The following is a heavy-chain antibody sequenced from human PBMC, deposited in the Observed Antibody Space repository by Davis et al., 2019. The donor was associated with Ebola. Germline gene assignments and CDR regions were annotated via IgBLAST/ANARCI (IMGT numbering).Heavy chain of an antibody. CDR2: VYFSGST. CDR1: GGSISSHY. J-gene: IGHJ4*02. CDR3: ARRGIAMAGVDY. Sequence: SETLSLTCAVSGGSISSHYWSWIRQSPEKGLEWIGYVYFSGSTNYNPSLKSRVTISVDSSKKQFSLNLRSVTAADTAVYYCARRGIAMAGVDYWGQGTLVTVSS. D-gene: IGHD6-19*01. V-gene: IGHV4-59*11.